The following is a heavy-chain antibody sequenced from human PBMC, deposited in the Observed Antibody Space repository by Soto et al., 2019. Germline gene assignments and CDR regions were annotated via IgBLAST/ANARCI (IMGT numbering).Heavy chain of an antibody. V-gene: IGHV3-23*01. CDR1: GFTFSSYA. Sequence: EVQLLESGGGLVQPGGSLRLSCAASGFTFSSYAMSWVRQAPGKGLEWVSAISGSGGSTYYADSVKGRFTISRDNSKNTLYLQMNSLRAEDTAVYYSAKIGWELLGGHYWGQGTLVTVSS. J-gene: IGHJ4*02. D-gene: IGHD1-26*01. CDR3: AKIGWELLGGHY. CDR2: ISGSGGST.